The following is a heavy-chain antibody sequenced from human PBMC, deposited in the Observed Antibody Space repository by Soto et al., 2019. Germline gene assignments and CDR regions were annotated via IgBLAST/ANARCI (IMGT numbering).Heavy chain of an antibody. V-gene: IGHV1-69*06. CDR1: GGTFGSST. Sequence: QVQLVQSGAEVKKPGSSVKVSCKASGGTFGSSTISWVRQAPGQGLEWMGGITPVFGAPNYAQKFQGRVTITADKSTSTAYMELGSMRSEDTAVYYCARCELATIAYFDCWGQGTQVTVSS. D-gene: IGHD5-12*01. CDR2: ITPVFGAP. CDR3: ARCELATIAYFDC. J-gene: IGHJ4*02.